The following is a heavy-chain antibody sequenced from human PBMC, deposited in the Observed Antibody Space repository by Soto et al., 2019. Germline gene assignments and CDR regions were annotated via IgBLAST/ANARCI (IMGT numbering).Heavy chain of an antibody. CDR3: ARDMGIAARPGDYY. CDR1: GYTLTSYA. V-gene: IGHV1-3*01. Sequence: QVQLVQSGAEVKKPGASVKVSCKASGYTLTSYAMHWVRQAPGQRLEWMGWINAGNGNTKYSQKFQGRATITRDTSASKDYMELSSLRSEDTAVYYCARDMGIAARPGDYYWGQGTLVTVSS. D-gene: IGHD6-6*01. CDR2: INAGNGNT. J-gene: IGHJ4*02.